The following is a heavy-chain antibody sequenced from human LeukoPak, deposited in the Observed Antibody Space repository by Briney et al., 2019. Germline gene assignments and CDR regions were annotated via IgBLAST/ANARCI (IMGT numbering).Heavy chain of an antibody. CDR1: GFTFSDSY. CDR3: ARGPRSFDWLLSSYFDY. Sequence: GGSLRLPCAASGFTFSDSYMTWVRQAPGKGVEWVAYISGSGHDINYSDSVKGRFTISRDNAKISLYLQMNSLRAEDTAVYYCARGPRSFDWLLSSYFDYWGQGTLVTVSS. V-gene: IGHV3-11*01. CDR2: ISGSGHDI. D-gene: IGHD3-9*01. J-gene: IGHJ4*02.